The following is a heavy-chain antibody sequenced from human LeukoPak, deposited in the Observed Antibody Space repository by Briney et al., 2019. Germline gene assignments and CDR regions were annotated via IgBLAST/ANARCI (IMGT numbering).Heavy chain of an antibody. Sequence: ASVKVSCKASGGTFSSDAISWVRQAPGQGLEWMGWISAYNGNTHYAQKLQGRVTMTTDTSTSTAYMELRSLRSDDTAVYYCARDCYSSSCQEYFQHWGQGTLVTVSS. CDR2: ISAYNGNT. CDR1: GGTFSSDA. CDR3: ARDCYSSSCQEYFQH. D-gene: IGHD6-13*01. V-gene: IGHV1-18*01. J-gene: IGHJ1*01.